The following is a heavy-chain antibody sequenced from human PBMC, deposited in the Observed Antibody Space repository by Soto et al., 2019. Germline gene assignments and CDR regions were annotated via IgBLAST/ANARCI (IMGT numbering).Heavy chain of an antibody. Sequence: QVQLQQWGAGLLKPSETLSLTCAVYGGSFSGYYWSWIRQPPGKGLAWIGEINHSGSTNYNPSLKSRVTISVDTSKNQFSLKLSSVTAADTAVYYCARNGGGYSYGTFDYWGQGTLVTVSS. D-gene: IGHD5-18*01. CDR2: INHSGST. V-gene: IGHV4-34*01. CDR1: GGSFSGYY. J-gene: IGHJ4*02. CDR3: ARNGGGYSYGTFDY.